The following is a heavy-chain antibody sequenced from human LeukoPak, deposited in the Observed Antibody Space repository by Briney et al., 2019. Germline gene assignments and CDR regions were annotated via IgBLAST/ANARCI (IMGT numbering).Heavy chain of an antibody. CDR1: GFTFSSYA. V-gene: IGHV3-23*01. CDR3: AKVPRITMIVVVTPDY. J-gene: IGHJ4*02. D-gene: IGHD3-22*01. CDR2: ISGSGGST. Sequence: PGGSLRLSCAASGFTFSSYAMSWVRQALGKGLEWVSAISGSGGSTYYADSVKGRFTISRDNSKNTLYLQMNSLRAEDTAVYYCAKVPRITMIVVVTPDYWGQGTLVTVSS.